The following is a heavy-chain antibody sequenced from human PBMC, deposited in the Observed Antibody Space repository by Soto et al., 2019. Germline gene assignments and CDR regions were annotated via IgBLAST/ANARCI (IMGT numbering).Heavy chain of an antibody. V-gene: IGHV3-33*01. Sequence: QVQLVESGGGVVQPGRSLRLSCAASGFTFSSYGMHWVRQAPGKGLEWVAVIWSDGSNKYYAYSVKGGLTSSRDNSKNPLQLKMTSLTAEDTAVYSCARYYYDSSGYSPLWGQGTLVTVSS. CDR1: GFTFSSYG. CDR2: IWSDGSNK. J-gene: IGHJ4*02. D-gene: IGHD3-22*01. CDR3: ARYYYDSSGYSPL.